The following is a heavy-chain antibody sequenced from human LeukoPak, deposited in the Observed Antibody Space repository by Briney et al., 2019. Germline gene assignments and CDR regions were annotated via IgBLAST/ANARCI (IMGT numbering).Heavy chain of an antibody. CDR3: AKGGDYDEYYYYMDV. CDR2: INWIGGST. CDR1: GFTFDDYT. D-gene: IGHD4-17*01. Sequence: PGGSLRLSCAASGFTFDDYTMHWVRQAPGKGLEWVSLINWIGGSTYYADSVKGRFTISRDNSKNSLYLQMNSLRTEDTALYYCAKGGDYDEYYYYMDVWGKGTTVTVS. V-gene: IGHV3-43*01. J-gene: IGHJ6*03.